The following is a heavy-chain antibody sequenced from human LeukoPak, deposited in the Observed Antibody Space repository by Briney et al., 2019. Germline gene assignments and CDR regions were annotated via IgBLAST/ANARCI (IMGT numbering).Heavy chain of an antibody. CDR2: IYYDGST. D-gene: IGHD5-24*01. CDR1: GGSMSGYY. Sequence: PSETLSLMCTVSGGSMSGYYWSWIRQPPGKGLEWIGYIYYDGSTNSNPSLKSRVTMSVDTSKNQFSLKLTSVIAADAAVYFCARHVRQAYNYIDYWGRGTLVTVSS. CDR3: ARHVRQAYNYIDY. J-gene: IGHJ4*01. V-gene: IGHV4-59*08.